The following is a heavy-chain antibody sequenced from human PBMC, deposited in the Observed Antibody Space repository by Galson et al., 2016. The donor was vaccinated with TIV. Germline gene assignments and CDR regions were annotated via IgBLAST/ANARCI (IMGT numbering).Heavy chain of an antibody. J-gene: IGHJ3*02. D-gene: IGHD2-8*01. Sequence: SVKVSCKASGYTLIDYYLHWVRQAPGQGLEWMGWINPYSGAINYAQKFQGRVTMARDTSIGTAYMELRRLRSDDTAVYYCAGGDFETSGVHSTGAFDSWGQGTMVTVSS. CDR3: AGGDFETSGVHSTGAFDS. V-gene: IGHV1-2*02. CDR1: GYTLIDYY. CDR2: INPYSGAI.